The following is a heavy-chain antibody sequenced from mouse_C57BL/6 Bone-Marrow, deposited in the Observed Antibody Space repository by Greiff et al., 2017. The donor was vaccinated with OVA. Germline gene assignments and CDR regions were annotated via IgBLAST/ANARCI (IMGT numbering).Heavy chain of an antibody. J-gene: IGHJ2*01. Sequence: QVQLQQSGAELARPGASVKLSCKASGYTFTSYGISWVKQRTGQGLEWIGEIYPRSGNTYYNEKFKGKATLTADKSSSTAYMESRSLTSEDSAVYFCARGWLLNFDYGGQGTTLTVSS. D-gene: IGHD2-3*01. V-gene: IGHV1-81*01. CDR1: GYTFTSYG. CDR3: ARGWLLNFDY. CDR2: IYPRSGNT.